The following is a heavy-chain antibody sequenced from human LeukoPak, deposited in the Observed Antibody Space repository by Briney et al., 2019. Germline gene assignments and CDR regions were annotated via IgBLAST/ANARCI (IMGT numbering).Heavy chain of an antibody. J-gene: IGHJ6*03. CDR2: INHSGST. Sequence: SETLSLTCAVYGGSFSGYYWSWIRQPPGKGLEWIGEINHSGSTNYNPSLKSRVTISIDTSKNQLSLKLSSVTAADTAVYYCARVRRIVGAFYYMDVWGKGTTVTVSS. D-gene: IGHD1-26*01. CDR3: ARVRRIVGAFYYMDV. V-gene: IGHV4-34*01. CDR1: GGSFSGYY.